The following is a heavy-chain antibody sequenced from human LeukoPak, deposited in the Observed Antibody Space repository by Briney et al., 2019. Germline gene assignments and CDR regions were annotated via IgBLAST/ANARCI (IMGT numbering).Heavy chain of an antibody. V-gene: IGHV1-69*05. CDR1: GGTFSSYA. Sequence: GASVKVSCKASGGTFSSYAISWVRQAPGQGLEWMGRIIPIFGTANYAQKFQGRVTITTDESTSTAYMELSSLRSEDTAVYYCARAGSSMIVPNAFDIWGQGTMVTVSS. CDR2: IIPIFGTA. CDR3: ARAGSSMIVPNAFDI. D-gene: IGHD3-22*01. J-gene: IGHJ3*02.